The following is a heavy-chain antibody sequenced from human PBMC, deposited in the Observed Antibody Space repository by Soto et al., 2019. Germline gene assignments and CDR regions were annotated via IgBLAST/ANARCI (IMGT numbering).Heavy chain of an antibody. CDR2: INHSGST. CDR1: GGSFSGYY. J-gene: IGHJ5*02. CDR3: ARGFRRLAGWFDP. Sequence: QVQLQQWGAGLLKPSETLSLTCAVYGGSFSGYYWSWIRQPPGKGLEWIGEINHSGSTNYNPSLNSLVTISVDTSKNQLSLKLSSMTAADTAVYYCARGFRRLAGWFDPWGQGTLVTGSS. D-gene: IGHD6-19*01. V-gene: IGHV4-34*01.